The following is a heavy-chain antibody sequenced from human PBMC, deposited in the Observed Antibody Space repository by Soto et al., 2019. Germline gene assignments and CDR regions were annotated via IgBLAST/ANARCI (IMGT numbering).Heavy chain of an antibody. CDR3: ARDPPREGFLDWLSAYGMDV. CDR2: IIPIFGAA. CDR1: GGTFSSYA. V-gene: IGHV1-69*06. D-gene: IGHD3-3*01. Sequence: SVKVSCKASGGTFSSYAISWVRQAPGQGLEWMGGIIPIFGAANYAQKFQGRVTITADKSTSTAFMELSSLRSEDTAVYYCARDPPREGFLDWLSAYGMDVWG. J-gene: IGHJ6*02.